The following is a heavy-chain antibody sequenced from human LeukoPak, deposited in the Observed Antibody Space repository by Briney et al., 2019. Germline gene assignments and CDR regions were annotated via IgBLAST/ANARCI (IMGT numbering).Heavy chain of an antibody. D-gene: IGHD1-26*01. J-gene: IGHJ4*02. V-gene: IGHV4-4*09. CDR1: GGSISGYY. Sequence: KPSETLSLTCTVSGGSISGYYWSWIRQPPRKGLEWIGYIYTSGSTNYNPSLKSRVTISVDTPKNQFSLRLSSVTAADTAMYFCARAYSRSYSHFDDWGQGTLVTVSS. CDR2: IYTSGST. CDR3: ARAYSRSYSHFDD.